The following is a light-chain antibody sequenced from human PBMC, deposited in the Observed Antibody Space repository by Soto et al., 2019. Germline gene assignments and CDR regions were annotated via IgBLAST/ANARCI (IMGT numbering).Light chain of an antibody. J-gene: IGKJ1*01. CDR2: KAS. Sequence: DIQMPQSPSTLSASVGDRVTITCRASQSISIWLAWYQQKPGKAPKILIYKASSLESGVPSRFSGSGSGSEFTLTISSLQPDDFATYYCLQDYNYPWTSGQGTKVDIK. V-gene: IGKV1-5*03. CDR1: QSISIW. CDR3: LQDYNYPWT.